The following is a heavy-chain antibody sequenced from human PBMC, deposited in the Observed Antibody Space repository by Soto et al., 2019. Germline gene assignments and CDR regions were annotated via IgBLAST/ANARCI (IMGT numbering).Heavy chain of an antibody. CDR3: ARGDHRIAAAGTGLYY. D-gene: IGHD6-13*01. Sequence: QVQLVESGGGVVQPGRSLRLSCAASGFTFSNYAMHWVRQAPGKGLEWVALISFDGSNEYYADSVKGRFTISRDNSKNTLYLQMHSLRAEDTAVYYCARGDHRIAAAGTGLYYWGQVTLVTFAS. V-gene: IGHV3-30-3*01. J-gene: IGHJ4*02. CDR1: GFTFSNYA. CDR2: ISFDGSNE.